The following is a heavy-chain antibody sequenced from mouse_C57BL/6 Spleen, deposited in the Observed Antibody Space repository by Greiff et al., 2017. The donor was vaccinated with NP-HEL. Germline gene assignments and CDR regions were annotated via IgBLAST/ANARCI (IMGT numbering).Heavy chain of an antibody. J-gene: IGHJ2*01. D-gene: IGHD1-1*01. CDR2: ISSGGDYI. CDR3: TRQGAVATGFDY. CDR1: GFTFSSYA. V-gene: IGHV5-9-1*02. Sequence: VQLKESGEGLVKPGGSLKLSCAASGFTFSSYAMSWVRQTPEKRLEWVAYISSGGDYIYYADTVKGRFTISRDNARNTLYLQMSSLKSEDTAMYYCTRQGAVATGFDYWGQGTTLTVSS.